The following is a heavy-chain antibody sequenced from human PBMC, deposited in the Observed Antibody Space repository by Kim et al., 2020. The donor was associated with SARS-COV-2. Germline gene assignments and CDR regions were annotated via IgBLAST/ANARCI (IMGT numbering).Heavy chain of an antibody. J-gene: IGHJ4*02. CDR3: AKGGGIFDH. Sequence: GGSLRLSCAASEFTLSSYAMTWVRQSPEKGLEWVSTISESDARTYGDSVRGRLTISRDNSKNTLYLEMNSLRAEDTALYYCAKGGGIFDHWGQGTLVTVS. D-gene: IGHD6-13*01. CDR1: EFTLSSYA. V-gene: IGHV3-23*01. CDR2: ISESDART.